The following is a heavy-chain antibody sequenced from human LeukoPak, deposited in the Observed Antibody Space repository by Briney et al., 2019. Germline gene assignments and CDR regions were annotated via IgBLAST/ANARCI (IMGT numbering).Heavy chain of an antibody. Sequence: SETLSLTCTVSGGSISSYYWSWIRQPPGKGLEWIGYIYYSGSTNYNPSLKSRVTISVDTSKNQFSLKLSSVTAVDTAVYYCARESYGPFDYWGQGTLVTVSS. V-gene: IGHV4-59*01. J-gene: IGHJ4*02. CDR3: ARESYGPFDY. CDR1: GGSISSYY. D-gene: IGHD5-18*01. CDR2: IYYSGST.